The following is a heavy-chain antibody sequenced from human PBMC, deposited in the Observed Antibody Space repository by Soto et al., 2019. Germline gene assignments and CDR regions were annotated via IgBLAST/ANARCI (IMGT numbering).Heavy chain of an antibody. CDR3: ARNPIAAAGKVVGYFDY. J-gene: IGHJ4*02. CDR1: GGSISSGGYY. D-gene: IGHD6-13*01. Sequence: SETLSLTCTVSGGSISSGGYYWSWIRQHPGKGLEWIGYIYYSGSTYYNPSLKSRVTISVDTSKNQFSLKLSSVTAADTAVYYCARNPIAAAGKVVGYFDYWGQGTLVTVSS. V-gene: IGHV4-30-4*08. CDR2: IYYSGST.